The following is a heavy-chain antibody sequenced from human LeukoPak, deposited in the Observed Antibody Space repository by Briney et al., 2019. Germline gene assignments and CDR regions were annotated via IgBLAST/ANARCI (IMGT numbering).Heavy chain of an antibody. D-gene: IGHD1-26*01. Sequence: GESLKISCKGSGYSFNSYWIGWVRQMPGKGLKWMGIIYPGDSDARYSPSFQGQVAISADKSISTAYLQWSSLKASDTAMYYCARRRDLYSGSYYPFDYWGQGTLVTVSS. J-gene: IGHJ4*02. CDR3: ARRRDLYSGSYYPFDY. V-gene: IGHV5-51*01. CDR2: IYPGDSDA. CDR1: GYSFNSYW.